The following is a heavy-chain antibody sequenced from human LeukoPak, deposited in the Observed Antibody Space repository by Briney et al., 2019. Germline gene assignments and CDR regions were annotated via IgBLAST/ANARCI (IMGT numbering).Heavy chain of an antibody. CDR3: AADPSLVYDSSGYYYRYYYYYCGMDV. Sequence: ASVKVSCKASGGTFSSYAISWVRQAPGQGLEWMGGIIPIFGTANYAQKFQGRVTITADESTSTAYMELSSLRSEDTAVYYCAADPSLVYDSSGYYYRYYYYYCGMDVWGQGTTVTVSS. CDR1: GGTFSSYA. D-gene: IGHD3-22*01. CDR2: IIPIFGTA. J-gene: IGHJ6*02. V-gene: IGHV1-69*13.